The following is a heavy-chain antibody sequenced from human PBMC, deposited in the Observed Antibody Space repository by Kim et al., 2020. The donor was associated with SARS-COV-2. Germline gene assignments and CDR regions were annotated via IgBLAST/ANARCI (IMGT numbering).Heavy chain of an antibody. CDR2: INPNSGGT. CDR3: ARDRNDYVWGSYRPPPSYYFDS. D-gene: IGHD3-16*02. Sequence: ASVKVSCKASGYTFTGYYMHWVRQAPGQGLEWMGWINPNSGGTNYAQKFQGRVTMTRDTSISTAYMELSRLRSDDTAVYYCARDRNDYVWGSYRPPPSYYFDSWGQGTLVTVSS. V-gene: IGHV1-2*02. J-gene: IGHJ4*02. CDR1: GYTFTGYY.